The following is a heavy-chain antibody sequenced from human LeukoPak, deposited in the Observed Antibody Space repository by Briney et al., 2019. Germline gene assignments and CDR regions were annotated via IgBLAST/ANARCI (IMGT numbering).Heavy chain of an antibody. J-gene: IGHJ2*01. CDR3: VTGHYDSRMYFDL. Sequence: GGSLRLSCGASGLTFNTYWIHWVRQAPGKGLVLGSQIKFDGGLASYADSVKGRVTMSRDNTKNTLYLQMNSLRAEDTGVYYCVTGHYDSRMYFDLWGRGTLVIVSS. CDR1: GLTFNTYW. CDR2: IKFDGGLA. V-gene: IGHV3-74*01. D-gene: IGHD3-16*01.